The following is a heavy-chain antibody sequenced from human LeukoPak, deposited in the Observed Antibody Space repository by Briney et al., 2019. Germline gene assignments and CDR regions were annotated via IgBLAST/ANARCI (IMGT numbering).Heavy chain of an antibody. J-gene: IGHJ4*02. CDR3: ASESYEYYYGSGAFDY. V-gene: IGHV3-11*04. D-gene: IGHD3-10*01. CDR2: ISSSGSTI. CDR1: GFTFSDYY. Sequence: PGGSLRLSCAASGFTFSDYYVSWMRQAPGKGLEWVSYISSSGSTIYYADSVKGRFTISRDNAKNSLYLQMNSLRAEDTAVYYCASESYEYYYGSGAFDYWGQGTLVTVSS.